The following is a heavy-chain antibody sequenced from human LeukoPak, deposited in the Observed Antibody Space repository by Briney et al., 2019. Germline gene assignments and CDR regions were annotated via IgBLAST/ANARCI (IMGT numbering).Heavy chain of an antibody. CDR2: IYHSGST. D-gene: IGHD1-26*01. Sequence: SETLSLTCAVSGYSISSGYYWGWIRQPPGKGLEWIGSIYHSGSTYYNPSLKSRVTISVDTSKNQFSLKLSSVTAADTAVYYCARHRSGSPVSAFDIWGQGTMVTVSS. V-gene: IGHV4-38-2*01. CDR1: GYSISSGYY. J-gene: IGHJ3*02. CDR3: ARHRSGSPVSAFDI.